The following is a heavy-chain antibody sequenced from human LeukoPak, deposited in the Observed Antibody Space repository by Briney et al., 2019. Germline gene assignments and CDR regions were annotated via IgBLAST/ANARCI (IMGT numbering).Heavy chain of an antibody. V-gene: IGHV4-59*12. CDR1: GGSISSYY. CDR3: ARVEVCSGGSCWGDYYYYYGMGV. CDR2: ISDIGSI. Sequence: SETLSLTCTVSGGSISSYYWSWIRQPPGKGLEWIAYISDIGSINYNPSLKSRVTISLDTSKNQFSLKLSSVTAADTAVYYCARVEVCSGGSCWGDYYYYYGMGVWGQGTTVTVSS. J-gene: IGHJ6*02. D-gene: IGHD2-15*01.